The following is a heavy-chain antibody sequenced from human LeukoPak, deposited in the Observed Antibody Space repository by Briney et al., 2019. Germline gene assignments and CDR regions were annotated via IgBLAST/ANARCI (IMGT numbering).Heavy chain of an antibody. Sequence: GGSLRLSCAASGFTVSSNYMSWVRQAPGKGLEWVSVIYSGGSTYYADSVKGGFTISRDNSKNTLYLQMNSLRADDTAVYYCAREDRITMVRGVQYWGQGTLVTVSS. J-gene: IGHJ4*02. D-gene: IGHD3-10*01. CDR3: AREDRITMVRGVQY. V-gene: IGHV3-66*01. CDR1: GFTVSSNY. CDR2: IYSGGST.